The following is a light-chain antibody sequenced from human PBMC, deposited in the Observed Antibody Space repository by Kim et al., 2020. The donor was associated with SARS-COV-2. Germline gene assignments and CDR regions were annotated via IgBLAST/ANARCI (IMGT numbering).Light chain of an antibody. CDR3: QQVNSYPFT. J-gene: IGKJ3*01. CDR1: ISSS. CDR2: AAS. Sequence: ISSSLAWYQQKPGKAPKVFIYAASTLQSGVPSGFSGSGSGAEFILTITSLQPEDFATYYCQQVNSYPFTFGPGTKVDIK. V-gene: IGKV1-9*01.